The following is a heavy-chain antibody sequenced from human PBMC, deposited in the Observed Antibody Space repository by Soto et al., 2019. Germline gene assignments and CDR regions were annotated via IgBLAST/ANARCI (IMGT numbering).Heavy chain of an antibody. CDR3: ARDLAMVRGVLYYIDV. J-gene: IGHJ6*03. V-gene: IGHV1-3*01. D-gene: IGHD3-10*01. CDR2: INAGSGNT. Sequence: QVQLVQSGAEVKKPGASVKVSCKASGYTFTSYAMHWVRQAPGQRLEWMGWINAGSGNTKYSQKFQGRVAITRDTSASTAYMELSSLRSEDTAIYYCARDLAMVRGVLYYIDVWGKRTTVTVS. CDR1: GYTFTSYA.